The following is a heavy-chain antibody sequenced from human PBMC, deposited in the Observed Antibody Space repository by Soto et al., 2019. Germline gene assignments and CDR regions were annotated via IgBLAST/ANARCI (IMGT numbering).Heavy chain of an antibody. D-gene: IGHD5-18*01. CDR1: VFTFSSYA. V-gene: IGHV3-23*01. Sequence: AGGSLRLCCAASVFTFSSYAMSWFRQAPGKGLEWVSTISGSDGRTYSTDSVKGRFTISRDNSRNTAYLQMNSLRVEDTAVYYCAKGVSQYTPLALFDYWGRGTLVTVSS. CDR2: ISGSDGRT. CDR3: AKGVSQYTPLALFDY. J-gene: IGHJ4*02.